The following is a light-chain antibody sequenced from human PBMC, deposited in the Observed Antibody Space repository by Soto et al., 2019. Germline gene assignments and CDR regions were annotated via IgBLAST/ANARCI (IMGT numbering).Light chain of an antibody. CDR3: QQSNNCPKT. CDR2: DAS. V-gene: IGKV3-15*01. CDR1: QSVSSS. Sequence: EIVLTQSPATLSVSPGETATLSCRASQSVSSSLAWYQQKPGQAPRLLISDASTMDAGLPARFSGSGSGTEFTLTISSLQSEDFAVYFCQQSNNCPKTFGQGTKVEMK. J-gene: IGKJ1*01.